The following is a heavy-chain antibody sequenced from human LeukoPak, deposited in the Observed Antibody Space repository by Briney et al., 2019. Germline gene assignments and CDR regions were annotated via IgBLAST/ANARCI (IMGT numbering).Heavy chain of an antibody. V-gene: IGHV4-34*01. CDR2: INHSGST. J-gene: IGHJ5*02. D-gene: IGHD2-15*01. CDR1: GGSFSGYY. Sequence: SETLSLTCAVYGGSFSGYYWSWIRQPPGKGLEWIGEINHSGSTNYNPSLKSRVTISVDTSKNQFSLKLSSVTAEDTAVYFCARWRGGSVWFDPWGQGTLVTVSS. CDR3: ARWRGGSVWFDP.